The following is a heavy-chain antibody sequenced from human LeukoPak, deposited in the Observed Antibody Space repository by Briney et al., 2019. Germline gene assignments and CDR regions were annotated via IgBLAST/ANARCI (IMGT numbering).Heavy chain of an antibody. CDR3: ARDRGGSGSYLGRYLNY. V-gene: IGHV1-3*01. D-gene: IGHD3-10*01. J-gene: IGHJ4*02. CDR1: GHTFTSYA. Sequence: GASVKVSCKASGHTFTSYAMHWVRQAPGQRLEWMGWINAGNGNTKYSQKFQGRVTITRDTSASTACMELSSLRSEDTAVYYCARDRGGSGSYLGRYLNYWGQGTLVTVSS. CDR2: INAGNGNT.